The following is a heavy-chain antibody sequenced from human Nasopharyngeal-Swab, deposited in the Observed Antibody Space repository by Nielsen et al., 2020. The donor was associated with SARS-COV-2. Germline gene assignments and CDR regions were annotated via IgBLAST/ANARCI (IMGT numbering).Heavy chain of an antibody. CDR3: TKGRANYSNPSFDN. D-gene: IGHD4/OR15-4a*01. J-gene: IGHJ4*02. CDR1: GFTFSDYY. CDR2: ITWNSGT. V-gene: IGHV3-9*01. Sequence: SLKISCATSGFTFSDYYMGWIRQAPGKGLEWVSGITWNSGTGYTDSVKGRFTISRDNDRNSLYLQMNSLTPDDTALYYCTKGRANYSNPSFDNWGQGTLVTVSS.